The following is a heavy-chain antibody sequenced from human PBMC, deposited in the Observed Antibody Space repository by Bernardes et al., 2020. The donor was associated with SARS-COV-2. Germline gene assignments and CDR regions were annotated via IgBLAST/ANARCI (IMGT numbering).Heavy chain of an antibody. CDR2: ISTAGTYI. Sequence: GSLRLSCTASGFTFSSSAMHWVRQAPGKGPEWVSSISTAGTYISYADSVRGRFTISRDNARNSLYLQMGSLRAEDTAVYYCARVDHTNLYFFDSWGQG. V-gene: IGHV3-21*01. J-gene: IGHJ4*02. CDR3: ARVDHTNLYFFDS. CDR1: GFTFSSSA. D-gene: IGHD2-8*01.